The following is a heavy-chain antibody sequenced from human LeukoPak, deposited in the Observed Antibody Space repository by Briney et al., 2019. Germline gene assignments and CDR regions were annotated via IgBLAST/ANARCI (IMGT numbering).Heavy chain of an antibody. J-gene: IGHJ3*02. CDR2: IYYSGRP. D-gene: IGHD3-16*01. V-gene: IGHV4-39*01. CDR3: ARQTQVLGAFDI. CDR1: GGSISSSSYY. Sequence: NTSETLSLTCTVSGGSISSSSYYWGWIRQPPGKGLEWSGSIYYSGRPYYNPSIKSRVTISVDTSKNKFSLKLSAVTAADTAVYYCARQTQVLGAFDIWGQGTMVTVSS.